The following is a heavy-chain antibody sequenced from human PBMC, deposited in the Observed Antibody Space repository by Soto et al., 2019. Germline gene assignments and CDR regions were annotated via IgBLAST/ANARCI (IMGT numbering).Heavy chain of an antibody. Sequence: GASVKVSCKASGYTFTSCAMRWVRQAPGQRLEWMGWINAGNGNTKYSQKFQGRVTITRDTSASTAYMELSSLRSEDTAVYYCARVRPAVTSNWFDPWGQRTLVTVSS. V-gene: IGHV1-3*01. CDR2: INAGNGNT. D-gene: IGHD4-17*01. CDR1: GYTFTSCA. CDR3: ARVRPAVTSNWFDP. J-gene: IGHJ5*02.